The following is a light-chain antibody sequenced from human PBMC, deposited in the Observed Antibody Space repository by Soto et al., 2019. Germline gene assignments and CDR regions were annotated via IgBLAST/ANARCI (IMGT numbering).Light chain of an antibody. CDR2: GAS. CDR3: KQYATSPLT. Sequence: IVLTQSPGTLSLCRGYRTALSCGAIHRLTNNFLAWYQQKPGQAPRLVISGASSRATGIPDRFSGSGSGTDLTLSITRLEPEPFAVYYCKQYATSPLTFGGGTKVDIK. CDR1: HRLTNNF. J-gene: IGKJ4*01. V-gene: IGKV3-20*01.